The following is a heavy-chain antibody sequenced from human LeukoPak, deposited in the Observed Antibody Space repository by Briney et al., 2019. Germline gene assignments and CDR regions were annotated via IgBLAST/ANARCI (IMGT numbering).Heavy chain of an antibody. CDR3: ARVGIWGPMYCFDY. CDR1: GGTFSSYA. J-gene: IGHJ4*02. V-gene: IGHV1-69*13. CDR2: IIPIFGTA. Sequence: GASVKVSCKASGGTFSSYAISWVRQAPGQGLEWMGGIIPIFGTANYAQKFQGRVTITADESTSTAYMELSSLRSEDTAVFYCARVGIWGPMYCFDYWGQGTLVTVSS. D-gene: IGHD7-27*01.